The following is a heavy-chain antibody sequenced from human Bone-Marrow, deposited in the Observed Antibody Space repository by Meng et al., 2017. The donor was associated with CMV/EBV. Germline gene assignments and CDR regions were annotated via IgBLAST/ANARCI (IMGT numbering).Heavy chain of an antibody. CDR3: ARGENFWSGYYYYYGMDV. CDR1: GFTFSSYE. Sequence: GGPLRLSCAASGFTFSSYEMNWVRQAPGKGLEWVSYISSSGSTIYYADSVKGRFTISRDNAKNSLYLQMNSLRAEDTAVYYCARGENFWSGYYYYYGMDVWGQGTTVTVSS. V-gene: IGHV3-48*03. J-gene: IGHJ6*02. CDR2: ISSSGSTI. D-gene: IGHD3-3*01.